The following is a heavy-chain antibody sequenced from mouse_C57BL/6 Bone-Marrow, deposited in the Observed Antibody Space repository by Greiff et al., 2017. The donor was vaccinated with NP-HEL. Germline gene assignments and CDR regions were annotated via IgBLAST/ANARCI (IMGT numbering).Heavy chain of an antibody. CDR1: GYTFTSYW. CDR3: AREITTVVGGYWYFDV. Sequence: QVQLKQPGAELVKPGASVKLSCKASGYTFTSYWMQWVKQRPGQGLEWIGEIDPSDSYTNYNQKFKGKATLTVDTSSSTAYMQLSSLTSEDSAVYYCAREITTVVGGYWYFDVWGTGTTVTVSS. CDR2: IDPSDSYT. V-gene: IGHV1-50*01. D-gene: IGHD1-1*01. J-gene: IGHJ1*03.